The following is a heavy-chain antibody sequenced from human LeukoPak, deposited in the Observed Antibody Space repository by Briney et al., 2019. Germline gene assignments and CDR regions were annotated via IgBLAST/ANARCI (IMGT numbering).Heavy chain of an antibody. D-gene: IGHD4-17*01. J-gene: IGHJ4*02. V-gene: IGHV3-9*03. CDR3: AKGQTIITMTTFDY. Sequence: GRSLRLSCAASGFTFHDYAMHWVRQAPGKGREWVSGISWNSGNIVYADSVKGRFTISRDNAKNSLYLQMDSLRAEDMALYYCAKGQTIITMTTFDYWGQGTLVTVSS. CDR1: GFTFHDYA. CDR2: ISWNSGNI.